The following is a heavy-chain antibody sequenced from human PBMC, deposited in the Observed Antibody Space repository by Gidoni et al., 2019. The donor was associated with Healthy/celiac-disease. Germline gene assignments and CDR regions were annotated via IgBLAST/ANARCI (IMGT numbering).Heavy chain of an antibody. D-gene: IGHD5-18*01. CDR2: SSGSGGST. V-gene: IGHV3-23*01. Sequence: EVQLLASGGGLVQPGGSLRLSCAASGFTFSSYAMSWVRQAPGKGLEWVSASSGSGGSTYYADSVKCRFTISRDNSKNTLYLQMNSLRAEDTAVYYCASAYSYGPYWYFDLWGRGTLVTVSS. J-gene: IGHJ2*01. CDR1: GFTFSSYA. CDR3: ASAYSYGPYWYFDL.